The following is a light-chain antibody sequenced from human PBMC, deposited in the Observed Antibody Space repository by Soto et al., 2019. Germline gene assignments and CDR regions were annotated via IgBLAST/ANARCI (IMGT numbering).Light chain of an antibody. CDR2: GAS. J-gene: IGKJ4*01. CDR1: QSVSNN. Sequence: EIVMTQSPATLSVSPGERATLSCRASQSVSNNLAWYQQKPGQAPRLLIYGASTRATGIPARFSGSRSGTEFTLTISSLQSEDFAVYYCQQYNNWPPLTFGGGTKVEIK. V-gene: IGKV3-15*01. CDR3: QQYNNWPPLT.